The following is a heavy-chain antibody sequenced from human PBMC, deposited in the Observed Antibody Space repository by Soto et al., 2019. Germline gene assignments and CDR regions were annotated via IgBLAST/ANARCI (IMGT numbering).Heavy chain of an antibody. V-gene: IGHV4-30-2*01. CDR2: IYRFGST. Sequence: QLQLQESGSGLVKPSQILSLTCAVSDDSIRSGGYSWSWIRQPPGKGLEWIGYIYRFGSTYYNPSLKSRVTISVDRSKNQFSVRLSSVTAADTAVYYCARGGDGDFDYWGQGTLVTVSS. CDR1: DDSIRSGGYS. J-gene: IGHJ4*02. D-gene: IGHD4-17*01. CDR3: ARGGDGDFDY.